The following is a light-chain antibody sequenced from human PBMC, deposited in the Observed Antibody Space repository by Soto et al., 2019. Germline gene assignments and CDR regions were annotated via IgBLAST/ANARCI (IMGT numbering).Light chain of an antibody. CDR2: GAS. Sequence: EIGLPQSPGTVSLSPGERTTLSCRASQSVSSNYLAWYQQKPGQAPRLLIYGASNRATGIPDRFSGSGSGTEFTLTISSLQPDDFATYYCQQYNSYSGTFGQGTKVDIK. V-gene: IGKV3-20*01. CDR3: QQYNSYSGT. J-gene: IGKJ1*01. CDR1: QSVSSNY.